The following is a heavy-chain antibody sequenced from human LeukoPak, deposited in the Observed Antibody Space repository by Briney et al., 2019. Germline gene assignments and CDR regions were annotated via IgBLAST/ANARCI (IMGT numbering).Heavy chain of an antibody. CDR3: ASRRGYSYGFDY. CDR1: GFTFSSYA. D-gene: IGHD5-18*01. J-gene: IGHJ4*02. V-gene: IGHV3-23*01. Sequence: GGSLRLSCAASGFTFSSYAMSWVRQAPGKGLEWVSAISGSGGSTYYADSVKGRFTISRDNSKNTLYLQMNSLRAEDTAVYYCASRRGYSYGFDYRGQGTLVTVSS. CDR2: ISGSGGST.